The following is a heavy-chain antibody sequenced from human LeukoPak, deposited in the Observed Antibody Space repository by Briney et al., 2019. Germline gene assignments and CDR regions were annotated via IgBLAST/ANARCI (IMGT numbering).Heavy chain of an antibody. V-gene: IGHV4-59*01. J-gene: IGHJ4*02. Sequence: SETLSLTCTVSGVSISSYYRSWIRQPPGKGLEWIGYIYYSGSTNYNPSLKSRVTISVDTSKNQFSLKLSSVTAADTAVYYCARLYSSSWGQGTLVTVSS. CDR3: ARLYSSS. CDR2: IYYSGST. CDR1: GVSISSYY. D-gene: IGHD6-13*01.